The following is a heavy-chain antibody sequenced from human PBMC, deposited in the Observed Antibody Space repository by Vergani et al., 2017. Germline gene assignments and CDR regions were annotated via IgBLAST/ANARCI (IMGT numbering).Heavy chain of an antibody. CDR1: GFSLSTSGMC. Sequence: QFTLRESGPALVKPTQTLTLTCTFSGFSLSTSGMCVSWIRQPPGKALEWLALIDWADDKYYSTSLKTRLTISKDTSKNQVVLTMTNMDPVDTATYYCARIVKTYGDSHFDYWGQGTLVTVSS. CDR2: IDWADDK. D-gene: IGHD4-17*01. V-gene: IGHV2-70*01. CDR3: ARIVKTYGDSHFDY. J-gene: IGHJ4*02.